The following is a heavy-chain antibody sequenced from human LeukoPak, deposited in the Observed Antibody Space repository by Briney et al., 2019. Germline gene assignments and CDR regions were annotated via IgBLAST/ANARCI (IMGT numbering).Heavy chain of an antibody. CDR1: GSTFSSYG. Sequence: GRSLRLSCAASGSTFSSYGMHWVRQAPGKGLEWVAVIWYDGSNKYYADSVKGRFTISRDNSKNTLYLQMNSLRAEDTAVYYCARPAGIAVAGTDVFDIWGQGTMVTVSS. V-gene: IGHV3-33*01. J-gene: IGHJ3*02. D-gene: IGHD6-19*01. CDR2: IWYDGSNK. CDR3: ARPAGIAVAGTDVFDI.